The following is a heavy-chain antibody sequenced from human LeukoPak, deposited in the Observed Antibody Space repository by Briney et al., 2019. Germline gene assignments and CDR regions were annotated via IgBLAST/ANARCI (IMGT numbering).Heavy chain of an antibody. CDR3: ARVGRDYVWGSYRDNWFTP. Sequence: PSETLSLTCAVYGGSFSGYYWSWIRQPPGKGLEWIGEINHSGSTNYNPSLKSRVTISVDTSKNQFSLKLSSVTAADTAVYYCARVGRDYVWGSYRDNWFTPGAREPWSPSPQ. V-gene: IGHV4-34*01. CDR1: GGSFSGYY. D-gene: IGHD3-16*02. J-gene: IGHJ5*02. CDR2: INHSGST.